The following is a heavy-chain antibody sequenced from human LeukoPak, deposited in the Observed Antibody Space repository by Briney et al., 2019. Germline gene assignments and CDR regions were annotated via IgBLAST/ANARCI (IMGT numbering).Heavy chain of an antibody. Sequence: GGSLRLSCAASGFTFDNCTMNWVRQALGKGLEWVSSITSSGRYKYYADSVKGRFTISRDNAKNSLYLQMNSLRAEDTAVYYCARDLAWDAFDIWGQGTMVTVSS. V-gene: IGHV3-21*01. CDR3: ARDLAWDAFDI. CDR1: GFTFDNCT. J-gene: IGHJ3*02. CDR2: ITSSGRYK.